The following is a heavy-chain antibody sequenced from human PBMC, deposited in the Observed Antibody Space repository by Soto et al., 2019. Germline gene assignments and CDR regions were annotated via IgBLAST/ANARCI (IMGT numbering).Heavy chain of an antibody. J-gene: IGHJ6*02. CDR2: IKQDGSEK. V-gene: IGHV3-7*03. Sequence: RGSLRLSCAASGFTFSSYWIIFCRQSPFKGLEWVANIKQDGSEKYYVDSVKGRFTISRDNAKNSLYLQMNSLRAEDTAVYYCARAAGLGYCSGGSCSIYYYYGMDVWGQGTTVTVSS. D-gene: IGHD2-15*01. CDR3: ARAAGLGYCSGGSCSIYYYYGMDV. CDR1: GFTFSSYW.